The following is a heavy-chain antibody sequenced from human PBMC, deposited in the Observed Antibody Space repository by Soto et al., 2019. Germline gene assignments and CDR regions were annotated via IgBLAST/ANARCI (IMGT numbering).Heavy chain of an antibody. Sequence: QVQLQESGPGLVKPSQTLSLTCTVSGGSISSGGHYWSWIRQHPGKGLEWIGYIFYSGSTYYNPSLKSRVTISVDTSKNQFSLKLSSVTAADTAVYYCARDGAYYGSGTLGPWGQGTLVTVSS. J-gene: IGHJ5*02. CDR3: ARDGAYYGSGTLGP. V-gene: IGHV4-31*03. CDR2: IFYSGST. CDR1: GGSISSGGHY. D-gene: IGHD3-10*01.